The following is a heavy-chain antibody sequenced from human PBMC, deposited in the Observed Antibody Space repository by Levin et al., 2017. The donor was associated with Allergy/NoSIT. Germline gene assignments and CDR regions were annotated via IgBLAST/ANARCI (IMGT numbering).Heavy chain of an antibody. Sequence: GGSLRLSCAASGFTFSDYYMSWIRQAPGKGLEWVSYISSSGSTIYYADSVKGRFTISRDNAKNSLYLQMNSLRAEDTAVYYCARVFVNSGSYSPPYYFDYWGQGTLVTVSS. J-gene: IGHJ4*02. CDR3: ARVFVNSGSYSPPYYFDY. CDR2: ISSSGSTI. D-gene: IGHD1-26*01. V-gene: IGHV3-11*01. CDR1: GFTFSDYY.